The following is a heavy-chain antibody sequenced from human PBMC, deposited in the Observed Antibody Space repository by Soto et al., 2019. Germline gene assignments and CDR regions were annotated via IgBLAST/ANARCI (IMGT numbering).Heavy chain of an antibody. CDR3: XXXXXXXXXXCYXDY. CDR2: RKPNSSXT. CDR1: GYTFTSYD. V-gene: IGHV1-8*01. J-gene: IGHJ4*02. Sequence: QVQLVQSGAEVKKPGASVKVSCKASGYTFTSYDINWGRXXXGXXLXXKGWRKPNSSXTGYAXKFQXRVTMTRNTXXXXXXXXXXXXXXXXXXXXXXXXXXXXXXXXCYXDYWGQGTLVTVSS.